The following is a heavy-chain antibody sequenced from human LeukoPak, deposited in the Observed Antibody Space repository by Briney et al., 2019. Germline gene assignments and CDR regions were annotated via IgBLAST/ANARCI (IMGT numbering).Heavy chain of an antibody. V-gene: IGHV4-4*09. CDR3: ARHLATAFDFDY. CDR1: GGSISSNY. Sequence: LETLSLTCTVSGGSISSNYWSWIRQPPGKGLEWIGYIYTSGSTNYNPSLKSRVTISVDTSRNQFSLNLSSVTAADTAVYYCARHLATAFDFDYWGQGTLVTVSS. J-gene: IGHJ4*02. D-gene: IGHD5-24*01. CDR2: IYTSGST.